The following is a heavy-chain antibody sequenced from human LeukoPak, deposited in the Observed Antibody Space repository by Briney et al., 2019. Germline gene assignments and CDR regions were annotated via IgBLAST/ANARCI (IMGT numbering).Heavy chain of an antibody. D-gene: IGHD2-15*01. Sequence: GGSLRLSCAAPGFTFSSYSMNWVRQAPGKGLEWVSSISSSSSYIYYADSVKGRFTISRDNAKNSLYLQMNSLRAEDTAVYYCARTGWYCSGGSCYSDYWGQGTLVTVSS. CDR1: GFTFSSYS. V-gene: IGHV3-21*01. J-gene: IGHJ4*02. CDR3: ARTGWYCSGGSCYSDY. CDR2: ISSSSSYI.